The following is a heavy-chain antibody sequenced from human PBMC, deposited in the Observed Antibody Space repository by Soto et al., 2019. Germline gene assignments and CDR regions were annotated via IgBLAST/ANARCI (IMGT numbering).Heavy chain of an antibody. Sequence: SETLSLTCTVSGGSISSSSYYWGWIRQPPGKGLEWIGSIYYSGSTYYNPSLKSRVTISVDTSKNQFSLKLSSVTAADTAVYYCARPLAGYYDSSGNWFAPWGQGTLVTVSS. CDR3: ARPLAGYYDSSGNWFAP. D-gene: IGHD3-22*01. CDR1: GGSISSSSYY. V-gene: IGHV4-39*01. CDR2: IYYSGST. J-gene: IGHJ5*02.